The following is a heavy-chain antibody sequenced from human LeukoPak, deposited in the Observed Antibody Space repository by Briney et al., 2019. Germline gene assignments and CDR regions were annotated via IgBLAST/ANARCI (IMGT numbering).Heavy chain of an antibody. J-gene: IGHJ4*02. CDR3: ARDRYSSGWYGIEVDY. CDR1: GGSISSYY. CDR2: IYTSGST. V-gene: IGHV4-4*07. Sequence: SETLSLTCTVSGGSISSYYWSWIRQPAGKGLEWIGRIYTSGSTNYNPSLKSRVTMSVDTSKNQFSLKLSSVTAADTAVHYCARDRYSSGWYGIEVDYWGQGTLVTVSS. D-gene: IGHD6-19*01.